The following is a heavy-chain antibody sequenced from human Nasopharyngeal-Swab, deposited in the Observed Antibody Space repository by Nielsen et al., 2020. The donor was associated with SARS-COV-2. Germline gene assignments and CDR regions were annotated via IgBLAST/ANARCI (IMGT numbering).Heavy chain of an antibody. Sequence: GGSLRLSCAASGLTFTNSWMSWVRQAPGKGLEWVANIKQDGSDKYYVDSVKGRFTISRDNAKNSLELQMNSLRVEDTAVYYCGRGGKLGALDIWGPGTMVTVSS. V-gene: IGHV3-7*01. J-gene: IGHJ3*02. CDR2: IKQDGSDK. CDR3: GRGGKLGALDI. CDR1: GLTFTNSW. D-gene: IGHD3-16*01.